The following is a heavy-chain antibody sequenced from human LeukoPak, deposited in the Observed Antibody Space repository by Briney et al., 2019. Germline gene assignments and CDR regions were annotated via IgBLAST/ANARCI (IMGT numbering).Heavy chain of an antibody. CDR2: IRYDGSDK. CDR1: GFTFSSYG. Sequence: PGGSLRLSGAASGFTFSSYGMHWVRQAPGKGLEWVAFIRYDGSDKYYADSVKGRFTISRDNSKNTLYLQMNSLRAEDTAVYYCAKVPDYYDSSGDAYWGQGTLVTVSS. CDR3: AKVPDYYDSSGDAY. D-gene: IGHD3-22*01. J-gene: IGHJ4*02. V-gene: IGHV3-30*02.